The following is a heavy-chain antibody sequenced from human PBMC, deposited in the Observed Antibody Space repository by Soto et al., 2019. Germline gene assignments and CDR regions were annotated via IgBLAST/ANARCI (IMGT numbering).Heavy chain of an antibody. CDR2: ISYDGSNK. Sequence: PXVSLRLSCAASGFTFSSYAMHWVRQAPGKGLEWVAVISYDGSNKYYADSVKGRFTISRDNSKNTLYLQMNSLRAEDTAVYYCARVVVVAASGLDVWGQGTTVTVSS. J-gene: IGHJ6*02. CDR1: GFTFSSYA. D-gene: IGHD2-15*01. CDR3: ARVVVVAASGLDV. V-gene: IGHV3-30-3*01.